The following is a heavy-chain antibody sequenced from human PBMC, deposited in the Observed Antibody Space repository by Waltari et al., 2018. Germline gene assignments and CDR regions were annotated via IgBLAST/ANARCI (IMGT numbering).Heavy chain of an antibody. J-gene: IGHJ6*03. V-gene: IGHV4-34*01. CDR2: INHNASP. D-gene: IGHD6-19*01. CDR3: ARGWLQVAPPYYYYMDV. CDR1: GGSFSGYY. Sequence: QVQLLQWGAGLLKPSETLSLTCAVYGGSFSGYYWSWLRQLPGKGLEGLGEINHNASPDYNPSLKSRATISIETSKNQCSLKLDSLTAADTGVYYCARGWLQVAPPYYYYMDVWDRGTAVTVSS.